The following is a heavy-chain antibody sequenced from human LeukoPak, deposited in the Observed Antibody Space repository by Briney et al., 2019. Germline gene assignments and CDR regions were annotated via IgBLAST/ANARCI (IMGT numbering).Heavy chain of an antibody. D-gene: IGHD5/OR15-5a*01. V-gene: IGHV4-34*01. CDR3: ARRNGQDIVSTFRRRYYFDY. Sequence: SETLSLTCAVYGGSFSGYYWSWIRQPPGKGLEWIGEINHSGSTNYNPSLKSRVTISINTSKNQFSLKLSSVTAADTAVYYCARRNGQDIVSTFRRRYYFDYWGQGTLVTVSS. CDR2: INHSGST. J-gene: IGHJ4*02. CDR1: GGSFSGYY.